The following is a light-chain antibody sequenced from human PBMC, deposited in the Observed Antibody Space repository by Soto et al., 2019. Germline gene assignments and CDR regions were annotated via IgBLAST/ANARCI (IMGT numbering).Light chain of an antibody. Sequence: DTQITQSPSILSASFGDSGAIPCRANQSISSWLAWYQQKPGKAPKRLIYDASSLETGVPSRFSGSVSGTESTLTISSLPPGDFATYFCQQCNSYPWTFGRGTKVDI. V-gene: IGKV1-5*01. CDR1: QSISSW. J-gene: IGKJ1*01. CDR2: DAS. CDR3: QQCNSYPWT.